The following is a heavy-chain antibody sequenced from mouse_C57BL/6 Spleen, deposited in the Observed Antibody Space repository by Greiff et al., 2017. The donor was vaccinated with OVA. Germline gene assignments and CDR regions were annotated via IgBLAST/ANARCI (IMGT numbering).Heavy chain of an antibody. J-gene: IGHJ2*01. CDR1: GYAFSSYW. V-gene: IGHV1-80*01. CDR3: ARWLLRGNYFDY. Sequence: QVHVKQSGAELVKPGASVKISCKASGYAFSSYWMNWVKQRPGKGLEWIGQIYPGDGDTNYNGKFKGKATLTADKSSSTAYMQLSSLTSEDSAVYFCARWLLRGNYFDYWGQGTTLTVSS. D-gene: IGHD2-3*01. CDR2: IYPGDGDT.